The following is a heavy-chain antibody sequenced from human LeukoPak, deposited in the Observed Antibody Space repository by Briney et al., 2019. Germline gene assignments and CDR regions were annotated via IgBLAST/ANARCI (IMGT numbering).Heavy chain of an antibody. CDR1: GFTFRSYG. Sequence: GGSLRLSCAASGFTFRSYGIHWVRQAPGKGLEWVSFILYDGTIKYYADSVKGRFTISRDNSKTTLYLQMNSLRAEDTAVYYCAELGITMIGGVWGKGTTVTISS. J-gene: IGHJ6*04. D-gene: IGHD3-10*02. V-gene: IGHV3-30*02. CDR2: ILYDGTIK. CDR3: AELGITMIGGV.